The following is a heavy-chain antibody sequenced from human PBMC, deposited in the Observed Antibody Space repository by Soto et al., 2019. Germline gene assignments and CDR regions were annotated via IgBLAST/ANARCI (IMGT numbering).Heavy chain of an antibody. J-gene: IGHJ5*02. V-gene: IGHV3-74*01. Sequence: EVQLVESGGGLVQPGGSLRLSCAASGFTFSSYWMHWVRQAPGKGLEWVSRINSDGGSGTSYEGSVKGRFTISRDNAKNTLFLQRSSLRVEDTAVYYCARGATDGTFTWLDPWGQGPLVTVSS. CDR2: INSDGGSGT. CDR3: ARGATDGTFTWLDP. CDR1: GFTFSSYW.